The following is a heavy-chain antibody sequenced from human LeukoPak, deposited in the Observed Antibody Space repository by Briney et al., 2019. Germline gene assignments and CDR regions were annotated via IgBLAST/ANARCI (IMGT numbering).Heavy chain of an antibody. Sequence: GASVKVSCKASGYTFTGYYMHWVRQAPGQGLEWMGWINPNSGGTNYAQKFQGWVTMTRDTSISTAYMELSRLRSDDTAVYYCARVGVAAAPYGMDVWGQGTTVTVSS. V-gene: IGHV1-2*04. CDR2: INPNSGGT. CDR1: GYTFTGYY. D-gene: IGHD6-13*01. CDR3: ARVGVAAAPYGMDV. J-gene: IGHJ6*02.